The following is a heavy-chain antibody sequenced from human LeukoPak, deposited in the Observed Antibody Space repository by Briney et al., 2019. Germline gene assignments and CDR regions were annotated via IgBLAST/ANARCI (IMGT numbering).Heavy chain of an antibody. V-gene: IGHV4-4*07. J-gene: IGHJ3*02. CDR1: GGSISSYY. CDR3: AREFDDYVWGSYRDGRNAFDI. CDR2: IYTSGST. Sequence: SETLSLTCTVSGGSISSYYWSWIRQPAGKGLEWIGRIYTSGSTNYNPSLKSRVTMSVGTSKNQFSLKLSSVTAADTAVYYCAREFDDYVWGSYRDGRNAFDIWGQGTMVTVSS. D-gene: IGHD3-16*02.